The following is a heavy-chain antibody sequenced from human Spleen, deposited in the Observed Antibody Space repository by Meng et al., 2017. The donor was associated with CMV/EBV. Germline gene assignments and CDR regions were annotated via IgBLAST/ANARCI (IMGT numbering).Heavy chain of an antibody. V-gene: IGHV3-49*04. J-gene: IGHJ6*02. Sequence: GGSLRLSCTASGFTFGDYAMSWVRQAPGKGLEWVGFIRSKAYGGTTEYAASVKGRFTISRDDSKSIAYLQMNSLKTEDTAVYYCTRDAGSITIFGVVIPTYYYYGMDVWGQGTTVTVSS. CDR2: IRSKAYGGTT. CDR3: TRDAGSITIFGVVIPTYYYYGMDV. D-gene: IGHD3-3*01. CDR1: GFTFGDYA.